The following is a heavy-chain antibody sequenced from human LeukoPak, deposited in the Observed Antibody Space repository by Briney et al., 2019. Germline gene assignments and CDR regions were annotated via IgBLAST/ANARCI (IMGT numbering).Heavy chain of an antibody. CDR1: GYTFTSYY. V-gene: IGHV1-46*01. Sequence: ASVKVSCKASGYTFTSYYMHWVRQAPGQGLEWMGIINPSGGSTSYAQKFQGRVTMTRDTSTSTVYIELSSLRSEDTAVYYCARDGTDYDYVWGSYRDYYGMDVWGQGTTVTVSS. CDR2: INPSGGST. CDR3: ARDGTDYDYVWGSYRDYYGMDV. D-gene: IGHD3-16*02. J-gene: IGHJ6*02.